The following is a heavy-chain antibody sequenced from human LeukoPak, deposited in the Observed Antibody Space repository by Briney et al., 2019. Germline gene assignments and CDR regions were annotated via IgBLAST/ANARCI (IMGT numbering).Heavy chain of an antibody. CDR2: IQYDGSTT. V-gene: IGHV3-74*01. J-gene: IGHJ3*02. D-gene: IGHD2-15*01. CDR3: ARALVAGVTLNALDI. CDR1: GFIFSSYW. Sequence: GGSLRLSCAASGFIFSSYWMHGVRQAPGKGLVWVAGIQYDGSTTNYADSVKGRFTISRDNATKSLYVQMNSLRAEDTAVYYCARALVAGVTLNALDIWGQGTMVTVPS.